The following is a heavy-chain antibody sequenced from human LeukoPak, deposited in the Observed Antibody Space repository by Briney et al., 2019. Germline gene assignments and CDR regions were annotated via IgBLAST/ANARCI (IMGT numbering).Heavy chain of an antibody. D-gene: IGHD4-23*01. Sequence: GGSLRLSCAASGFIVSNKYMTWVRQAPGKGLEWVSVIYSDGRTYYTDSVKGRFTISRDNSKNTLYLQMNNLRAEDTAIYYCAKGLRTVEDYRGQGTLVTVSS. J-gene: IGHJ4*02. CDR1: GFIVSNKY. V-gene: IGHV3-53*01. CDR3: AKGLRTVEDY. CDR2: IYSDGRT.